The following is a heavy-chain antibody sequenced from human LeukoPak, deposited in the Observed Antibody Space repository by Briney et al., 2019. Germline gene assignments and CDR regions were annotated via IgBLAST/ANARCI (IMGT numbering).Heavy chain of an antibody. J-gene: IGHJ4*02. CDR2: INHSGST. V-gene: IGHV4-34*01. CDR1: GGSFSGYY. D-gene: IGHD4-17*01. CDR3: AGDPGAYFDY. Sequence: PSETLSLTCAVYGGSFSGYYWSWIRQPPGKGLEWIGEINHSGSTNYNPSLKSRVTISVDTSKNQFSLKLSSVTAADTAVYYCAGDPGAYFDYWGQGTLVTVSS.